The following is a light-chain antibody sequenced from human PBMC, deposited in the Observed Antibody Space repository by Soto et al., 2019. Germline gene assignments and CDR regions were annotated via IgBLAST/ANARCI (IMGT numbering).Light chain of an antibody. V-gene: IGLV2-14*01. Sequence: QSALTQPASVSGSPGQLITISCTGTSSDVGGHNFVSWFQQHPGKAPKLMIYEVTNRPSGVSDRFSGSKSGNTASLTISGLQAEDEADYYCNSYTSTFTWVFGGGTKLTVL. CDR3: NSYTSTFTWV. J-gene: IGLJ2*01. CDR2: EVT. CDR1: SSDVGGHNF.